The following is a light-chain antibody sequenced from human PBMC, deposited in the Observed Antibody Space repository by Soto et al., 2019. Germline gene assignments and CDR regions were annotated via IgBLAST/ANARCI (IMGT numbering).Light chain of an antibody. J-gene: IGKJ4*01. Sequence: EVVMTQSPATLSVSPGEGATLSCRASQSVRSNLAWYQKKPGQSHRLLIYGASTRATAVPARFSGSGSGTEFTLTISSLQSEDFAVYYYQQYDNWPLTFGGGTQVEIK. CDR2: GAS. V-gene: IGKV3-15*01. CDR3: QQYDNWPLT. CDR1: QSVRSN.